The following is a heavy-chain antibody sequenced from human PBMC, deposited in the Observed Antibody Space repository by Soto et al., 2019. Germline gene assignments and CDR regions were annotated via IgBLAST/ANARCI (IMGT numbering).Heavy chain of an antibody. CDR2: ISSSGSTI. Sequence: SLRLSCAASGFTFSSYEMNWVRQAPGKGLEWVSYISSSGSTIYYADSVKGRFTISRDNAKNSLYLQMNSLRAEDTAVYYCARGLNIVVVVAATPGGRAYNWFDPWGQGTLVTVSS. D-gene: IGHD2-15*01. CDR3: ARGLNIVVVVAATPGGRAYNWFDP. J-gene: IGHJ5*02. V-gene: IGHV3-48*03. CDR1: GFTFSSYE.